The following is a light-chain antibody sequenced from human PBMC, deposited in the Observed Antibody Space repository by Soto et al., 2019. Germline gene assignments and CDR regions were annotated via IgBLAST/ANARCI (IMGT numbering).Light chain of an antibody. CDR2: DAY. V-gene: IGKV3-11*01. CDR3: QQRHMWPIT. J-gene: IGKJ5*01. CDR1: QSFRGL. Sequence: EVVLTQSPVTLSLSPGERATLSCRASQSFRGLLAWYQQKPGQAPRLLIYDAYNRATGIPPRFSGSGSGTDFTLTISSLEPVGSAVYYGQQRHMWPITFGQGTRLEIK.